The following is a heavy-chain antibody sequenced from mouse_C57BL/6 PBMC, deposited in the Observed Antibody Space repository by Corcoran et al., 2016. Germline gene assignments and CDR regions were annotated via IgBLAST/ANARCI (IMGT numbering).Heavy chain of an antibody. V-gene: IGHV1-80*01. J-gene: IGHJ2*01. Sequence: QVQLQQSGAELVKPGASVKISCKASGYAFSSYWMNWVKQRPGKGLEWIGQIYPGDGDTNYNGKFKGKATLTADKSSSTAYMQLSSLTSEDSAVYFCARYGSSRYYFDYWGQGTTLTVSS. D-gene: IGHD1-1*01. CDR1: GYAFSSYW. CDR3: ARYGSSRYYFDY. CDR2: IYPGDGDT.